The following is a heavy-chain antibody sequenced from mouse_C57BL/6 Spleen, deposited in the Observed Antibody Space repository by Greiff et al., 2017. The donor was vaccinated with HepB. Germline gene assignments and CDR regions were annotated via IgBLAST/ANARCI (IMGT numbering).Heavy chain of an antibody. J-gene: IGHJ1*03. CDR2: IDPENGDT. CDR1: GFNIKDYY. V-gene: IGHV14-4*01. D-gene: IGHD1-1*01. Sequence: VQLQQSGAELVRPGASVKLSCTASGFNIKDYYMHWVKQRPEQGLEWIGWIDPENGDTEYASKFQGKTTITADTSSNTAYLQLSSLTSEDTAVYYCTFYGSSPYWYFDVWGTGTTVTVSS. CDR3: TFYGSSPYWYFDV.